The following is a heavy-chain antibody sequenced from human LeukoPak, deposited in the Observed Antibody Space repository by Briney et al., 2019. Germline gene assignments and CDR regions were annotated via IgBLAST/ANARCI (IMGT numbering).Heavy chain of an antibody. CDR2: IYYSGST. V-gene: IGHV4-59*01. Sequence: SETLSLTCTVSGGSISSYYWSWIRQPPGKGLEWIGYIYYSGSTNYNPSLKSRVTISVDTSKNQFSLKLSPVTAADTAVYYCARVKASFPYYFDYWGQGTLVTVSS. CDR1: GGSISSYY. J-gene: IGHJ4*02. CDR3: ARVKASFPYYFDY.